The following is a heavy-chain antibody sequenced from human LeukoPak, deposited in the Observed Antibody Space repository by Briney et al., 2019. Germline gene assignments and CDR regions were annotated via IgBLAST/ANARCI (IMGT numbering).Heavy chain of an antibody. Sequence: GGSLRLSCAASGFTFSSYEMNWARQAPGKGLEWVSYISCSGSTIYYADSVKGRFNISRDNAKNSLYLQMNSLRAEDTAVYYCARDGERDYGDSNGAFDIWGQGTMVTVSS. J-gene: IGHJ3*02. D-gene: IGHD4-17*01. CDR1: GFTFSSYE. V-gene: IGHV3-48*03. CDR2: ISCSGSTI. CDR3: ARDGERDYGDSNGAFDI.